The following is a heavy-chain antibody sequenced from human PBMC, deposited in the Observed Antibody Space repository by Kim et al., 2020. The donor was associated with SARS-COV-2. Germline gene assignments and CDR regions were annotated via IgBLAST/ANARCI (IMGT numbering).Heavy chain of an antibody. J-gene: IGHJ6*02. CDR1: GFRFSSYW. CDR3: ARLYGVLGYGMDV. V-gene: IGHV3-7*05. Sequence: GGSLRLSCGASGFRFSSYWMTWVRQAPGKGLEWVANILQDGSETYYVDSVKGRFTVSRDNAKNSLSLQMNSLRAEDTAVYYCARLYGVLGYGMDVWGQGTTVTVSS. CDR2: ILQDGSET. D-gene: IGHD3-10*01.